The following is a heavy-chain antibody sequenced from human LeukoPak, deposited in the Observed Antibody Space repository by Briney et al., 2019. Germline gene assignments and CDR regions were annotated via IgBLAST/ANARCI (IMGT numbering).Heavy chain of an antibody. V-gene: IGHV3-53*01. J-gene: IGHJ4*02. CDR1: GFTVITND. D-gene: IGHD1-14*01. CDR3: ARGVEPLAANTLAY. Sequence: GGSLRLSCAASGFTVITNDMTWVRPAPGKGLERVSVLYSDGNTKYTDSVQGRFTISRDNSKNTLYLEMNSLSPDDTAVYYCARGVEPLAANTLAYWGQGTLVTVSS. CDR2: LYSDGNT.